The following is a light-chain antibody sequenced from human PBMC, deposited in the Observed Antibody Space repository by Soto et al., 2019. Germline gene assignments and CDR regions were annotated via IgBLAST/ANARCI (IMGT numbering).Light chain of an antibody. Sequence: EIVLTQSPATLSLSPGERVTLSCRASQSVNNNFLSWYQQKPGQAPRLLIYAASSGATGIPDRFSGSGSGTDFTLTINRLEPEDFVVYYCQYYGNSRITFGQGTRLENK. CDR3: QYYGNSRIT. J-gene: IGKJ5*01. V-gene: IGKV3-20*01. CDR2: AAS. CDR1: QSVNNNF.